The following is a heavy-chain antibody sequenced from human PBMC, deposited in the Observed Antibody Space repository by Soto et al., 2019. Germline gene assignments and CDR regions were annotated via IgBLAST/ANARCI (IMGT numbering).Heavy chain of an antibody. V-gene: IGHV3-7*01. Sequence: VRLVESGGGLVQPGESLRLSCAGSGFTLSDSWMSWVRQAPGKGPEWVATTNKDGSQKLYVDSVKGRFTISKDNAKNSLFLQVASLRVEATAVYYCTRNAAWGPGTLVTVSS. J-gene: IGHJ5*02. CDR1: GFTLSDSW. CDR2: TNKDGSQK. CDR3: TRNAA.